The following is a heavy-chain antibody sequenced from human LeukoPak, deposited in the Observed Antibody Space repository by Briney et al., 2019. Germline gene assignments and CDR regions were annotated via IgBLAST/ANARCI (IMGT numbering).Heavy chain of an antibody. CDR1: GFRFDCYP. Sequence: PGGSLRLSCAASGFRFDCYPMNWVRQPPGKGMEWLSNVRTRGDPTSYADSVRGRFTISRDNAKKSLFLQINSLRVEDTAVYFCVRDVDYAFDYWGQGVLVIVSS. D-gene: IGHD4-17*01. CDR2: VRTRGDPT. J-gene: IGHJ4*02. V-gene: IGHV3-48*01. CDR3: VRDVDYAFDY.